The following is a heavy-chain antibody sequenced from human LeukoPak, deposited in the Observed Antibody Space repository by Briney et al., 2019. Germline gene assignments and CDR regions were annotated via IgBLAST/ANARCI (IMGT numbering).Heavy chain of an antibody. D-gene: IGHD6-19*01. CDR1: GGSISSSNW. Sequence: SETLSLTCAVSGGSISSSNWWSWVRQPPGKGLEWIGEIYHSGSTNYNRSLKSRVTIPVDKSKNQFSLKLSSVTAADTAVYYCARATSSGWNTWSQGTLVTVSS. J-gene: IGHJ5*02. CDR2: IYHSGST. CDR3: ARATSSGWNT. V-gene: IGHV4-4*02.